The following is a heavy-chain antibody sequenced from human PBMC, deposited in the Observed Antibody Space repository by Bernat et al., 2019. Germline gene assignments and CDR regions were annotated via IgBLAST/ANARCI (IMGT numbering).Heavy chain of an antibody. CDR1: GFTFSSYG. J-gene: IGHJ3*02. CDR2: ISYDGSNK. D-gene: IGHD4-17*01. Sequence: QVQLVESGGGVVQPGRSLRLSCAASGFTFSSYGMHWVRQAPGKGLEWVAVISYDGSNKYYADSVKGRFTISRDNSKNTLYLQMNSLRAEDTAVDYGAKGPRPGNDGDYVWAFDIWGQGTMVTVSS. V-gene: IGHV3-30*18. CDR3: AKGPRPGNDGDYVWAFDI.